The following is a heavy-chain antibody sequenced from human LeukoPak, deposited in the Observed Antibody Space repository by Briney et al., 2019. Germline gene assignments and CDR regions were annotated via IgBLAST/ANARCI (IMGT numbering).Heavy chain of an antibody. V-gene: IGHV4-31*03. J-gene: IGHJ2*01. CDR2: IYYNGST. CDR1: GGSISSGGYY. D-gene: IGHD5-24*01. CDR3: ARAKIGWQSARHWCFDL. Sequence: SQTLSLTCTVSGGSISSGGYYWSWIRQHPGKGLEWIGYIYYNGSTYYNPSLKSRVTISVDTSKNQFSLKLSSVTAADTAVYYCARAKIGWQSARHWCFDLWGRGTLVTVSS.